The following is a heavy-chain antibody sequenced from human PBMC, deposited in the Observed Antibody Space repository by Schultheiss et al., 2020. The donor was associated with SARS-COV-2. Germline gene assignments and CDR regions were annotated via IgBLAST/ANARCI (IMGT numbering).Heavy chain of an antibody. CDR1: GFTVSSNY. CDR3: ARDPGNYERGNWFDP. D-gene: IGHD4-11*01. Sequence: GESLKISCAASGFTVSSNYMSWVRQAPGKGLEWVSAISGSGGSTYYADSVKGRFTISRDNSKNTLYLQMNSLRAEDTAVFYCARDPGNYERGNWFDPWGQGTLVTVSS. CDR2: ISGSGGST. V-gene: IGHV3-23*01. J-gene: IGHJ5*02.